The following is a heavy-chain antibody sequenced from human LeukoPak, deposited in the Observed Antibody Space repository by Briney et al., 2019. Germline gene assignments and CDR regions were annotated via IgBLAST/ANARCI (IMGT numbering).Heavy chain of an antibody. D-gene: IGHD3-10*01. J-gene: IGHJ3*02. CDR3: AREPWGGSGSFDI. Sequence: SETLSLTCTVSGGSISSYYWSWIRQPPGKGLEWIGYIYYSGSTNYNPSLKSRVTISVDTSKNQFSLKLSSVTAADTAVYYCAREPWGGSGSFDIWGQGTMVTVSS. CDR2: IYYSGST. V-gene: IGHV4-59*01. CDR1: GGSISSYY.